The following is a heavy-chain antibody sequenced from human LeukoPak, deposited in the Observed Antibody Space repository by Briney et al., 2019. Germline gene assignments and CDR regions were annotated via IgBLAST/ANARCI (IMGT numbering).Heavy chain of an antibody. D-gene: IGHD3-3*01. V-gene: IGHV3-30-3*01. J-gene: IGHJ6*02. CDR3: ARTAGHDYDFWSGYYNEMDV. CDR2: VSYGGYSQ. Sequence: GGSLRVSRVASLFTYSNYAMHWVRPAPVKGVEWVAVVSYGGYSQYYADSVKGRFTISRDNSKNTLYLQMNSLRAEDTAVYYCARTAGHDYDFWSGYYNEMDVWGQGTTVTVSS. CDR1: LFTYSNYA.